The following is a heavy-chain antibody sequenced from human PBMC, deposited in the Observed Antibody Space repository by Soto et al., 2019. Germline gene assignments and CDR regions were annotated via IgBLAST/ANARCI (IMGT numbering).Heavy chain of an antibody. CDR3: ARDTERGFGELCD. CDR1: GFTFSSYG. D-gene: IGHD3-10*01. Sequence: QVQLVESGGGVVQPGRSLRLSCAASGFTFSSYGMHWVRQAPGKGLEWVAVIWYDGSNKYYADSVKGRFTISRDNSKNTLYLQMNSLRAEDTAVYYCARDTERGFGELCDLGQGTLVTVSS. J-gene: IGHJ4*02. V-gene: IGHV3-33*01. CDR2: IWYDGSNK.